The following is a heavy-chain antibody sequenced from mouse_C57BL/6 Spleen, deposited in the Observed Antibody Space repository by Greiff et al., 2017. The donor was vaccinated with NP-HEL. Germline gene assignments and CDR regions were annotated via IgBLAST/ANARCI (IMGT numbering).Heavy chain of an antibody. CDR2: IYPGDGDT. D-gene: IGHD1-1*01. CDR3: ARSGGSWYVDV. V-gene: IGHV1-82*01. CDR1: GYAFSSSW. Sequence: VQLQQSGPELVKPGASVKISCKASGYAFSSSWMNWVKQRPGKGLEWIGRIYPGDGDTNYNGKFKGKATLTADKSSSTAYMQLSSLTSEDSAVYFCARSGGSWYVDVWGTGTTVTVSS. J-gene: IGHJ1*03.